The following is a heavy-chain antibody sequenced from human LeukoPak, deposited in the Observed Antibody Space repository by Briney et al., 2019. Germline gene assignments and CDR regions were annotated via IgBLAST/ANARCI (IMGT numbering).Heavy chain of an antibody. J-gene: IGHJ5*02. CDR1: GYTFTGYY. Sequence: ASVKVSCKASGYTFTGYYMHWVRQAPGQGLEWMGWINPNSGGTNYAQKFQGRVTMTRDTSISTAYMELSRLRSDGTAVYYCARGLLVDYYGSLFRGSWFDPWGQGTLVTVSS. CDR3: ARGLLVDYYGSLFRGSWFDP. V-gene: IGHV1-2*02. D-gene: IGHD3-10*01. CDR2: INPNSGGT.